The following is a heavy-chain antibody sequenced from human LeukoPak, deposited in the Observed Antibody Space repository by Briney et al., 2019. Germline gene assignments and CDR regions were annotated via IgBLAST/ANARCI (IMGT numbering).Heavy chain of an antibody. CDR3: ARVVTMVRGSWYYYYYMDV. V-gene: IGHV4-61*02. D-gene: IGHD3-10*01. J-gene: IGHJ6*03. Sequence: SETLSLTCTVSGGPISSGSYYWSWIRQPAGKGLEWIGRIYTSGSTNYNPSLKSRVTISVDTSKNQFSLKLSSVTAADTAVYYCARVVTMVRGSWYYYYYMDVWGKGTTVTISS. CDR1: GGPISSGSYY. CDR2: IYTSGST.